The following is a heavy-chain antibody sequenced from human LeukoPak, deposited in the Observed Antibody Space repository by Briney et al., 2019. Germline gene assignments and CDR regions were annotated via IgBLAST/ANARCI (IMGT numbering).Heavy chain of an antibody. D-gene: IGHD6-13*01. CDR1: GYTFTSYY. J-gene: IGHJ6*03. CDR2: INPSGGST. V-gene: IGHV1-46*01. CDR3: ARDGIAAAGTLYYYYYMDV. Sequence: ASVKVSCKASGYTFTSYYMHWVRQAPGQGLEWMGIINPSGGSTSYAQKFQGRVTMTRDTSTSTVYKELSSLRSEDTAVYYCARDGIAAAGTLYYYYYMDVWGKGTTVTIPS.